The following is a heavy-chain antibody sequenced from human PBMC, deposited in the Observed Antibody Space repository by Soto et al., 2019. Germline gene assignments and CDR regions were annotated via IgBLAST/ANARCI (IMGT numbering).Heavy chain of an antibody. CDR3: ARDWSRYYDSSGLMWFY. V-gene: IGHV1-18*01. Sequence: VASVKVSRKASGYTFTSYCISWVRHAPGQGLEWVGWISAHNGDTRYAQNLQGRITMTTDTFTNTAYMELTSLTSDDTAVYYCARDWSRYYDSSGLMWFYWGQGTLVTVSS. D-gene: IGHD3-22*01. CDR2: ISAHNGDT. CDR1: GYTFTSYC. J-gene: IGHJ4*02.